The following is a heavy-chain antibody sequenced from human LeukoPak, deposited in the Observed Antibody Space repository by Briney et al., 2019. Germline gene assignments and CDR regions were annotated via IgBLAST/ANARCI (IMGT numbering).Heavy chain of an antibody. V-gene: IGHV3-7*01. CDR3: ARARYDILTGYYVPNDY. D-gene: IGHD3-9*01. CDR1: GFTFSIYW. CDR2: INQDGSEK. Sequence: GGSLRLSCAASGFTFSIYWMSWVRQAPGKGLEWVANINQDGSEKYYADSVKGRFTISRDNAKNSLYLQMNSLRAEDTAVYYCARARYDILTGYYVPNDYWGQGTLVTVSS. J-gene: IGHJ4*02.